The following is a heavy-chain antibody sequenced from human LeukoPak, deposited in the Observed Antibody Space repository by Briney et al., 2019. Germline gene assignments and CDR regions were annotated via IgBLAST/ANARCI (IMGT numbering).Heavy chain of an antibody. J-gene: IGHJ6*03. CDR2: INPNSGGT. CDR3: ARDREGGGIAAGAAYYYYYMDV. V-gene: IGHV1-2*02. CDR1: GYTFTGYY. Sequence: ASVKVSVKASGYTFTGYYMHWVRQGPGQGLGWMGWINPNSGGTNYAQKFQGRVTMTRDTSISTAYMELSRLRSDDTAVYYCARDREGGGIAAGAAYYYYYMDVWGKGTTVTVSS. D-gene: IGHD6-13*01.